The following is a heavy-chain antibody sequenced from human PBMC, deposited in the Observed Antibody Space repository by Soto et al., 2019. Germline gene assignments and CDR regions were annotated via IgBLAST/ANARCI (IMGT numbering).Heavy chain of an antibody. V-gene: IGHV4-59*08. CDR2: TYYSGST. CDR3: ARYYGGYSDY. D-gene: IGHD3-10*01. CDR1: GGSISSYY. J-gene: IGHJ4*02. Sequence: SSETLSLTCTVSGGSISSYYWSWIRQPPGKGLEWIGYTYYSGSTNYNPSLKSRVTISVDTSKNQFSLKLSSVTAADTAVYYCARYYGGYSDYWGQRTLVTVSS.